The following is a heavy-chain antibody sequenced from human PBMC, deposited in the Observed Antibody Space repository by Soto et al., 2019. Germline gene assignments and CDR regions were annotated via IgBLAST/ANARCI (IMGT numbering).Heavy chain of an antibody. Sequence: ASVKVSCKASGGTFSSYAISWVRQAPGQGLEWMGGLIPIFGTADYAQKFQGRGTITADESTSTAYMELSSLRSEDTAVYYCARGELAAAGTGYYYYGMDVWGQGTTVTVSS. J-gene: IGHJ6*02. CDR1: GGTFSSYA. D-gene: IGHD6-13*01. CDR3: ARGELAAAGTGYYYYGMDV. V-gene: IGHV1-69*13. CDR2: LIPIFGTA.